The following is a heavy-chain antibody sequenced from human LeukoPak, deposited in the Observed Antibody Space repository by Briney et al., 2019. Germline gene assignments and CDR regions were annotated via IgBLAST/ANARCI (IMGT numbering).Heavy chain of an antibody. Sequence: SETLSLTSTVSGDSISSYYWSWIRQSPGKGLEWIGYIYYSGSTYYNPSLKSRVTISVDTSKNQFSLKLSSVTAADTAVYYCARALGAQYGSFFDYWGQGTLVTVSS. CDR3: ARALGAQYGSFFDY. CDR2: IYYSGST. J-gene: IGHJ4*02. V-gene: IGHV4-59*12. CDR1: GDSISSYY. D-gene: IGHD3-16*01.